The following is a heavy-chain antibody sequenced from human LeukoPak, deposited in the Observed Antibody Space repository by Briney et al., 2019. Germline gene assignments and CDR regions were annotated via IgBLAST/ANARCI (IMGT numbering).Heavy chain of an antibody. D-gene: IGHD2-15*01. CDR1: GYTFTSYG. V-gene: IGHV1-18*01. J-gene: IGHJ4*02. CDR3: ARTRPLYFSRAANRPSHFDY. CDR2: ISAYNGNT. Sequence: ASVKVSCKASGYTFTSYGISWVRQAPGQGLEWMGWISAYNGNTNYAQKLQGRVTMTTDTSTSTAYMELRSLRSDDTAVYYCARTRPLYFSRAANRPSHFDYWGQGTLVTVSS.